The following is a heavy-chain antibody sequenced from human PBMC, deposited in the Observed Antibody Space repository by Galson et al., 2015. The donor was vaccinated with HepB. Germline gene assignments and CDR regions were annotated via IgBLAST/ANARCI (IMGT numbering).Heavy chain of an antibody. CDR1: GDSVSSNSAA. CDR2: TYYRARWYS. D-gene: IGHD1-20*01. V-gene: IGHV6-1*01. CDR3: AAVTGTIYNYRMDV. J-gene: IGHJ6*02. Sequence: CAISGDSVSSNSAAWYWIRQSPSRGLEWLGWTYYRARWYSDYAVSVRSRITINADTSKNQFSLQLKSVSPEDTATYFCAAVTGTIYNYRMDVWGQGTTVTVSS.